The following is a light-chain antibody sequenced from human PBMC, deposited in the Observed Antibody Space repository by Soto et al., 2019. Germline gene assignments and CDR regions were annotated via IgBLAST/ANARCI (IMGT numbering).Light chain of an antibody. J-gene: IGKJ5*01. V-gene: IGKV3-11*01. CDR1: QSVSSH. Sequence: EIVLTQSPATLSLSPGERATLACRASQSVSSHLAWYQQMPGQAPRLLVYEASNRATGVPARFSGSGSGTDFTLTISSLEPEDFAVYYCQQRSNWPPSITFGQGTRLEIK. CDR2: EAS. CDR3: QQRSNWPPSIT.